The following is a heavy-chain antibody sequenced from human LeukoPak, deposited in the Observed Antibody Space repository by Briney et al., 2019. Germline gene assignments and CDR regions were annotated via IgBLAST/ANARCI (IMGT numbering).Heavy chain of an antibody. Sequence: GGSLRLSCAASGFTFSSYAMHCVRQAPGKGLEWGAVISYDGSNKYYADSVKGRFTISRDNSKNTLYLQMNSLRAEDTAVYYCARDSGEMATITEYFQHWGQGTLVTVSS. CDR2: ISYDGSNK. J-gene: IGHJ1*01. CDR3: ARDSGEMATITEYFQH. V-gene: IGHV3-30-3*01. D-gene: IGHD5-24*01. CDR1: GFTFSSYA.